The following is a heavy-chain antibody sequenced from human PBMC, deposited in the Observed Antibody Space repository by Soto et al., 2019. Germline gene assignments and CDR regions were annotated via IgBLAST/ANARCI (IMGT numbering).Heavy chain of an antibody. CDR2: IRSKAYGGTT. CDR3: TRDLITTLRRLIPRGFDP. J-gene: IGHJ5*02. CDR1: ACTFGDYA. Sequence: PGGSLRLSCTSSACTFGDYAMSCFRHSPGKWLEWVGFIRSKAYGGTTEYAASVKGRFTISTDDSKSIAYLHMNSLKTEDTAVYYCTRDLITTLRRLIPRGFDPWCQGTLVAVS. D-gene: IGHD3-10*01. V-gene: IGHV3-49*03.